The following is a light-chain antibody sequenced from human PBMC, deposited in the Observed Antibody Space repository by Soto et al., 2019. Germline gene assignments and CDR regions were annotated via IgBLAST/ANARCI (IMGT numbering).Light chain of an antibody. V-gene: IGLV2-18*02. CDR3: SSYTSSSTYV. J-gene: IGLJ1*01. CDR1: SSDVGNSNG. Sequence: QSVLTQPPSVCGSPGQSVAISCTGTSSDVGNSNGVSWYQQPPGTAPKLMIYDVNNRPSGVPDRFSGSKSGNTASLTISGLQAEDEADYYCSSYTSSSTYVFGTGTKVTVL. CDR2: DVN.